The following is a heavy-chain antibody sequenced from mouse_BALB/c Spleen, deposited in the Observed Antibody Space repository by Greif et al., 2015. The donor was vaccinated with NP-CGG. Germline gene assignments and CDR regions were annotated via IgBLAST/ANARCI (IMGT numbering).Heavy chain of an antibody. D-gene: IGHD2-14*01. Sequence: VQLQESGPGLVQPSQSLSITCTVSGFSLTSYGVHWVRQSPGKGLEWLGVIWSGGSTDYNAAFTSRLSISKDNSKSQVFFKMNSLQANDTAIYYCASPYRYDGFAYWGQGTLVTVSA. J-gene: IGHJ3*01. CDR1: GFSLTSYG. V-gene: IGHV2-2*02. CDR3: ASPYRYDGFAY. CDR2: IWSGGST.